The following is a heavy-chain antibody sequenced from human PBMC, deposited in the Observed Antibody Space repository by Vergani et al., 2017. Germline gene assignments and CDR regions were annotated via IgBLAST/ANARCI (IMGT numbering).Heavy chain of an antibody. V-gene: IGHV1-69*12. Sequence: QVQLVQSGAEVKKPGSSVKVSCKASGGTFSSYAISWVRQAPGQGLEWMGGIIPIFGTANYAQKFQGRVTITADESTSTAYMELSSLRSEDTAVYYCAGDLWGYDILTGFGRSYYYYGMNVWGQGTTATVSS. CDR2: IIPIFGTA. D-gene: IGHD3-9*01. J-gene: IGHJ6*02. CDR3: AGDLWGYDILTGFGRSYYYYGMNV. CDR1: GGTFSSYA.